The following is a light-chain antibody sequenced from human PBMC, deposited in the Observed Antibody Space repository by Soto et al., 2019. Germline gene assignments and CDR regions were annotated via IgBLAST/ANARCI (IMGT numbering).Light chain of an antibody. V-gene: IGKV3-20*01. Sequence: EIVLTQSPGTLSLSPGERATLSCRASQSVSSNLAWYQQKPVQAPRLLIYGASSRATGIPDRFSGSGSGTDFTLTISRLEPEDFAVYYCQQSQAFGQGTKVDI. J-gene: IGKJ1*01. CDR2: GAS. CDR1: QSVSSN. CDR3: QQSQA.